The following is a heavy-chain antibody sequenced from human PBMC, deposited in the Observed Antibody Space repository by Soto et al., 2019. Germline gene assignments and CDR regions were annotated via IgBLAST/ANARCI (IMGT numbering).Heavy chain of an antibody. Sequence: TSETLSLTCTVSGGSMSSHYWTWLRQPPGKGLEWIGYISYSGSTYYNPSLKIRGTISADTSRNQFSLTLSSVIAADTAVYYCARADPDASVGYWGQGTLVTVSS. CDR2: ISYSGST. D-gene: IGHD3-16*01. V-gene: IGHV4-59*11. CDR1: GGSMSSHY. J-gene: IGHJ4*02. CDR3: ARADPDASVGY.